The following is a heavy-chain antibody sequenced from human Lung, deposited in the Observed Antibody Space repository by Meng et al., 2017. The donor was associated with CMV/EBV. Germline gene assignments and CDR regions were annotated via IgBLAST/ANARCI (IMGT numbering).Heavy chain of an antibody. CDR3: LRRSGGSV. V-gene: IGHV4-4*02. CDR2: IPHRGSS. D-gene: IGHD3-10*01. J-gene: IGHJ1*01. Sequence: QVQLRGSGPALVKPSQTLSLTCAVSGDSITNHNWWAWVRQPPGKGLEWIGEIPHRGSSAYNPSLKSRVSMSIDKSKNQFSLKLTSVTAADTAVYHCLRRSGGSVWGQGTLVTVSS. CDR1: GDSITNHNW.